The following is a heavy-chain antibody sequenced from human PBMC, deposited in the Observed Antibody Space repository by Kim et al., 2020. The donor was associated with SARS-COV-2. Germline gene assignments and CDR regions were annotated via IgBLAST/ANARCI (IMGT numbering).Heavy chain of an antibody. CDR3: ARHENSGTYPLDN. CDR1: GDSISIYY. J-gene: IGHJ4*02. CDR2: VHPSGRN. V-gene: IGHV4-59*08. Sequence: SETLSLTCFVSGDSISIYYWSWIRQPPGKRLEWIAWVHPSGRNMYNPSLKSRVTISLDTSLNLFSLTLRSVTAADTAVYYCARHENSGTYPLDNWGQGTLLTVSS. D-gene: IGHD3-10*01.